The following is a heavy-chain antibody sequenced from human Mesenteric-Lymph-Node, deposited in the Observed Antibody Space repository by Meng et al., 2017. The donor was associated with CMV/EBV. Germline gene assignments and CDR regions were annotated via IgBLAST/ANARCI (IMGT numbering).Heavy chain of an antibody. D-gene: IGHD3-22*01. CDR2: ISGSGGAT. Sequence: GESLKISCAASGFTFSNYAMSWVRQAPGQGLEWVSAISGSGGATYYADSVKGRFTISRDNSKNSLYLQMNSLRAEDTAVYYCARGYRDSSGYSYYYYYGMDVWGQGTTVTVSS. CDR1: GFTFSNYA. V-gene: IGHV3-23*01. J-gene: IGHJ6*02. CDR3: ARGYRDSSGYSYYYYYGMDV.